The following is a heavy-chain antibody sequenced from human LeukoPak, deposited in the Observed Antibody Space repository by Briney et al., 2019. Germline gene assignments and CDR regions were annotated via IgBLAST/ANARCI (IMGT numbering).Heavy chain of an antibody. CDR3: ARMVAAAGTLYFDY. J-gene: IGHJ4*02. V-gene: IGHV4-59*01. CDR1: GGSISSYY. D-gene: IGHD6-13*01. CDR2: IYYSGST. Sequence: PSETLSLTCTVFGGSISSYYWSWIRQPPGKGLEWIGYIYYSGSTNYNPSLKSRVTISVDTSKNQFSLKLSSVTAADTAVYYCARMVAAAGTLYFDYWGQGTLVTVSS.